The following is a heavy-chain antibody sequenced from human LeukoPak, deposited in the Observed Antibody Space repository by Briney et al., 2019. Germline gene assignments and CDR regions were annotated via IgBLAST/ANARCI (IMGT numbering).Heavy chain of an antibody. D-gene: IGHD6-13*01. J-gene: IGHJ4*02. CDR1: GLTFSSYV. Sequence: GGSLRLPCAASGLTFSSYVMHWVRQAPGKGLEWVAVISYDGSNKYYADSVKGRFTISRDNSKNTLYLQMNSLRAEDTAVYYCASLSHPYSSSWYVEFDYWGQGTLVTVSS. V-gene: IGHV3-30-3*01. CDR3: ASLSHPYSSSWYVEFDY. CDR2: ISYDGSNK.